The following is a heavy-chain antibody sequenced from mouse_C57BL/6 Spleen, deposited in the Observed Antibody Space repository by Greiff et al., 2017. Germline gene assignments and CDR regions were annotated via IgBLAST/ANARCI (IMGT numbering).Heavy chain of an antibody. D-gene: IGHD1-1*01. J-gene: IGHJ4*01. CDR2: ISGGAGNT. CDR3: ARHDYCGHYYAMDY. CDR1: GFTFSSYT. Sequence: EVKLMESGGGLVKPGGSLKLSCAASGFTFSSYTMSWVRQTPVKRLEWVATISGGAGNTYYPDSVKGRFTISRDNAKNTLYLQMSSLRSEDTALYYCARHDYCGHYYAMDYWGQGTSVTVSS. V-gene: IGHV5-9*01.